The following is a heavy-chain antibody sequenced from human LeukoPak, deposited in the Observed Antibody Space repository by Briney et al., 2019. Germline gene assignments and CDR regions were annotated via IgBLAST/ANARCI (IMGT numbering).Heavy chain of an antibody. CDR1: GFTFSSYE. V-gene: IGHV3-48*03. J-gene: IGHJ4*02. Sequence: GGSLRLSCAASGFTFSSYEMNWVRQAPGKGLEWVSYISGSGSTIYYADSVKGRFTISRDNAKNSLYLQMNSLRAEDTAVYYCARNFFHCSGGSCYYPVFDYWGQGTLVTVSS. CDR2: ISGSGSTI. CDR3: ARNFFHCSGGSCYYPVFDY. D-gene: IGHD2-15*01.